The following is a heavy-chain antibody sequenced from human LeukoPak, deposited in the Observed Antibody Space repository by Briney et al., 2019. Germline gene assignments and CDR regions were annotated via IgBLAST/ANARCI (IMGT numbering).Heavy chain of an antibody. CDR2: IYYSGST. D-gene: IGHD2-2*01. CDR3: ARRVEGSSTSCVWFDP. CDR1: GDSFSSVTDY. V-gene: IGHV4-39*01. J-gene: IGHJ5*02. Sequence: SETLSLTCTVSGDSFSSVTDYWAWIRQPPGKGLEWIGSIYYSGSTYYNPSLKSRVTISVDTSKNQFSLKLSSVTAADTAVYYCARRVEGSSTSCVWFDPWGQGTLVTVSS.